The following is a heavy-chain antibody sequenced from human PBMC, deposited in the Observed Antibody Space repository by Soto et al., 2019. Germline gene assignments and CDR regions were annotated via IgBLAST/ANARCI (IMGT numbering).Heavy chain of an antibody. CDR3: ARLNSDIVLTMGGWFDP. V-gene: IGHV4-59*08. CDR2: IYYSGST. Sequence: SETLSLTCTVSGGSISSYYWSWIRQPPGKGLEWIGYIYYSGSTNYNPSLKSRVTISVDTSKNQFSLKLSSVTAADTAVYYCARLNSDIVLTMGGWFDPWGQGTLVTVSS. J-gene: IGHJ5*02. D-gene: IGHD2-8*01. CDR1: GGSISSYY.